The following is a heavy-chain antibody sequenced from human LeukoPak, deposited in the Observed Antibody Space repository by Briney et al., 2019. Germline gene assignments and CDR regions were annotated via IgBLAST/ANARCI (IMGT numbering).Heavy chain of an antibody. CDR1: GYTFTSYG. Sequence: GASVKVSCKASGYTFTSYGISWVRQAPGQGLEWMGWISAYNGNTNYAQKLQGRVTMTTDTSTSTAYMELRSLRSDDTAVYYCARDQGTYYDILTGYPVDAFDIWGQGTMVTVSS. CDR3: ARDQGTYYDILTGYPVDAFDI. CDR2: ISAYNGNT. D-gene: IGHD3-9*01. J-gene: IGHJ3*02. V-gene: IGHV1-18*01.